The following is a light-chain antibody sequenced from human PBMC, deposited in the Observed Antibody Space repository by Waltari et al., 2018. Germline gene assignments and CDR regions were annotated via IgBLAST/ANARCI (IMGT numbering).Light chain of an antibody. V-gene: IGLV4-69*01. CDR1: SGHSSYT. J-gene: IGLJ3*02. Sequence: QLMLTQSPSASASLGAPVKLTCTLSSGHSSYTIAWHQQQPEKGPRYLMKVNSDGSHIKGDGIPDRLSGSSSGAGRYLTISSLQSEDEADYYCQTGGFGIWVFGGGTKLTVL. CDR2: VNSDGSH. CDR3: QTGGFGIWV.